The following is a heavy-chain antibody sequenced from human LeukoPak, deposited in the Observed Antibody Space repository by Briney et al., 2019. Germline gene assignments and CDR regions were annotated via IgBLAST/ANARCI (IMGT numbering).Heavy chain of an antibody. J-gene: IGHJ3*02. D-gene: IGHD3-22*01. CDR1: GYTFSGFY. CDR3: ARDYSGYYYGAFDI. Sequence: GASVKVSCKASGYTFSGFYIHWVRQAPGQGLEWMGWINPNSGGTNYAQKFQGRVTMTRDTSISTAYMELSRLRSDDTAVYYCARDYSGYYYGAFDIWGQGTMVTVSS. V-gene: IGHV1-2*02. CDR2: INPNSGGT.